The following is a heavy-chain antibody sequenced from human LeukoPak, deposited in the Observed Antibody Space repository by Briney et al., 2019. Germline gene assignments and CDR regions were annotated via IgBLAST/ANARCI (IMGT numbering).Heavy chain of an antibody. D-gene: IGHD3-22*01. CDR3: ARHVVGLGSDY. J-gene: IGHJ4*02. Sequence: GGSLRLSCAASGFTFSSYSMNWVRQAPGKGLEWVSSIRSSGTYIYYADSVKGRFTISRDNAKNSLYLQMNSLRVEDTAVYYCARHVVGLGSDYWGQGTLVTVSS. V-gene: IGHV3-21*01. CDR1: GFTFSSYS. CDR2: IRSSGTYI.